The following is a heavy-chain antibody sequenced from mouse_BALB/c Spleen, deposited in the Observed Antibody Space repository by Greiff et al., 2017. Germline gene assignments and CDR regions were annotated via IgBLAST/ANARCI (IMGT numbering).Heavy chain of an antibody. D-gene: IGHD1-1*01. CDR3: ARCYYGSSSYYFDY. J-gene: IGHJ2*01. CDR1: GYSITSDYA. V-gene: IGHV3-2*02. Sequence: EVKLVESGPGLVKPSQSLSLTCTVTGYSITSDYAWNWIRQFPGNKLEWMGYISYSGSTSYNPSLKSQISITRDTSKNQFFLQLNSVTTEDTATYYCARCYYGSSSYYFDYWGQGTTLTVSS. CDR2: ISYSGST.